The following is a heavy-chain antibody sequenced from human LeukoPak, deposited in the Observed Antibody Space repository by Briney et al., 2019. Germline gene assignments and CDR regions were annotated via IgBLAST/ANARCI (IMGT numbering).Heavy chain of an antibody. V-gene: IGHV1-2*02. J-gene: IGHJ5*02. D-gene: IGHD1-1*01. Sequence: ASVKVSCKASGYTFTGYYMHWVRQAPGQGLEWMGWINPNSGGTNYAQKFQGRVTMTRDTSISTAYMELSRLRSDDTAAYYCARDAQNWNANWFDPWGQGTLVTVSS. CDR2: INPNSGGT. CDR3: ARDAQNWNANWFDP. CDR1: GYTFTGYY.